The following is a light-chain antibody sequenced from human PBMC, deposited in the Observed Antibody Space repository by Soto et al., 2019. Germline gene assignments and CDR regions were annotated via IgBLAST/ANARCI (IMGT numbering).Light chain of an antibody. CDR3: CSYAGSFSVV. J-gene: IGLJ2*01. Sequence: QSALTQPASVSGSPGQSITISCTGTHSDVGSYNLVSWYQQHPGKAPKLMIYEGTKRPSGVSDRFSGSKSGNTASLTSSGLEAEDEADYYCCSYAGSFSVVFGGGTELTV. CDR2: EGT. V-gene: IGLV2-23*01. CDR1: HSDVGSYNL.